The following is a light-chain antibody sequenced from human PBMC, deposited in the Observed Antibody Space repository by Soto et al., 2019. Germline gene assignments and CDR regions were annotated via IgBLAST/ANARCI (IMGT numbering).Light chain of an antibody. CDR1: QSVSSN. CDR2: GAS. Sequence: EIVMTQSPATLSVSPGERPTLSCRASQSVSSNLAWYQQKPGQAPRLLIYGASTRAADIPARFSGSGSGTEFTLTISSLQSEDFAVYYCQQYNNWPPLTFGGGTRVEIK. V-gene: IGKV3-15*01. J-gene: IGKJ4*01. CDR3: QQYNNWPPLT.